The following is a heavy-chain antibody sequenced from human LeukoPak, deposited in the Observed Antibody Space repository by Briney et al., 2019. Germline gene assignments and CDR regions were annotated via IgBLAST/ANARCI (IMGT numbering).Heavy chain of an antibody. D-gene: IGHD3-22*01. CDR2: INPNSGGT. J-gene: IGHJ6*02. V-gene: IGHV1-2*02. Sequence: ASVKVSCKASGYTFTGYCMHWVRQAPGQGLEWMGWINPNSGGTNYAQKFQGRVTMTRDTSISTAYMELSRLRSDDTAVYYCARAATYYYDSSGSYGMDVWGQGTTVTVSS. CDR3: ARAATYYYDSSGSYGMDV. CDR1: GYTFTGYC.